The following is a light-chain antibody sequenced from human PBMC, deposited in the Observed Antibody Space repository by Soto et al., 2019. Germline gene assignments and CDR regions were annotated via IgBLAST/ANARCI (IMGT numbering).Light chain of an antibody. J-gene: IGKJ1*01. CDR2: GAS. V-gene: IGKV3-20*01. CDR3: QQYGSSGT. Sequence: QSPATLSVSPGERATLSCRASQSVSSNLAWYQQKPGQAPRLLIYGASNRATGIPDRFSGSGSGTDFTLTISRLEPEDFAVYYCQQYGSSGTFGQGTKVDIK. CDR1: QSVSSN.